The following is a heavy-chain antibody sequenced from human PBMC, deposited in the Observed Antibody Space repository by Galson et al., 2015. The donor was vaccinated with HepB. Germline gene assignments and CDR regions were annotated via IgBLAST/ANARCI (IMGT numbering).Heavy chain of an antibody. Sequence: SLRLSCAASGFTFSSNGMHWVRQAPGKGLEWVAVIAHDGNMKYYGDSVKGRFTISRDNSDNTLHLQMNSPRPEDTAVYYCAKAPYFYDTDGHYWYYYYNMDVWGKGTTVTVSS. V-gene: IGHV3-30*18. CDR3: AKAPYFYDTDGHYWYYYYNMDV. CDR2: IAHDGNMK. D-gene: IGHD3-22*01. J-gene: IGHJ6*03. CDR1: GFTFSSNG.